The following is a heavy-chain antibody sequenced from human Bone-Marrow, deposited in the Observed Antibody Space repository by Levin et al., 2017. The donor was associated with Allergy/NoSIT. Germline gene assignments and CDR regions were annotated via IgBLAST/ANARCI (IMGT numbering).Heavy chain of an antibody. CDR3: TRMADYFDS. CDR2: IYPGDSET. D-gene: IGHD5-24*01. J-gene: IGHJ4*02. Sequence: ASVKVSCKASGYKFSGKWIGWVRQTPEKGLEWVGIIYPGDSETRYSPTFQGHVTISADKSIDTAYLHWRKLESSDTAIYYCTRMADYFDSWGQGTLVSVSS. V-gene: IGHV5-51*01. CDR1: GYKFSGKW.